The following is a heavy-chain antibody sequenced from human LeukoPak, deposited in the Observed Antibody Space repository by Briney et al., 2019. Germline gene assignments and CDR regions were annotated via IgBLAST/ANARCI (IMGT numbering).Heavy chain of an antibody. CDR2: IYYSGST. D-gene: IGHD6-13*01. Sequence: SETLSLTCTVSGGSISGYYWSWIRQPPGKGLEWIGYIYYSGSTNYNPSLKSRVTISVDMSKNQFSLKLSSVTAADTAVYYCARRFVGYDSSWGASDIWGQGTMVTVSS. J-gene: IGHJ3*02. CDR1: GGSISGYY. V-gene: IGHV4-59*08. CDR3: ARRFVGYDSSWGASDI.